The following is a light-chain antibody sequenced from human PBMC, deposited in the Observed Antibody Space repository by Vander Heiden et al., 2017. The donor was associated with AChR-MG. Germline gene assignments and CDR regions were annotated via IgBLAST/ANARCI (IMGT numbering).Light chain of an antibody. CDR1: QSISVW. Sequence: DIQMTQSPSTLSASVGERVTITCRASQSISVWLAWYQQKPGTAPKLLIYRASRLESGAPSRFSGSGSGTEFTLTISSLQADDSATYYCQQYHDSNTFGQGTRLEIK. CDR2: RAS. J-gene: IGKJ2*01. V-gene: IGKV1-5*03. CDR3: QQYHDSNT.